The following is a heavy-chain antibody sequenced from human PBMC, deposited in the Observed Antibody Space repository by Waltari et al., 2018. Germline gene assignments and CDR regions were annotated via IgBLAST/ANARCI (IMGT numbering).Heavy chain of an antibody. J-gene: IGHJ5*02. CDR2: IYYSGST. V-gene: IGHV4-59*01. CDR1: GGSLSSYY. Sequence: QVQLPESGPGLVKPSETLSLTCTVSGGSLSSYYWSWIRQPPGKGLEWIGYIYYSGSTNYNPSLKSRVTISVDTSKNQFSLKLSSVTAADTAVYYCARRAANTGAFDPWGQGTLVTVSS. D-gene: IGHD6-25*01. CDR3: ARRAANTGAFDP.